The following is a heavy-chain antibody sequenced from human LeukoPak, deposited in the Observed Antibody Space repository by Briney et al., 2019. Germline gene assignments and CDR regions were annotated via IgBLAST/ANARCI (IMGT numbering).Heavy chain of an antibody. CDR3: ARETISQSYYYYGMDV. CDR2: INLNSGGT. CDR1: GYTFTGYY. D-gene: IGHD3-3*01. J-gene: IGHJ6*02. Sequence: ASVKVSCKASGYTFTGYYMHWVRQAPGQGLEWMGWINLNSGGTNYAQKFQGRVTMTRDTSISTAYMELSRLRSDDTAAYYCARETISQSYYYYGMDVWGQGTTVTVSS. V-gene: IGHV1-2*02.